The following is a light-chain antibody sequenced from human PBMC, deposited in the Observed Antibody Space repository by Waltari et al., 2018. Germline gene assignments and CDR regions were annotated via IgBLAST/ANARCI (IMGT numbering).Light chain of an antibody. Sequence: DIVMTQTPLSLPVTPGEPASISCRSSQSLLDSEDGNTYLEWYLQKPGQSPQPLIYEVSNRAFGVPDRFSGSGSDTDFTLKIGRVEAEDVGVYYCMQGIEYPWTFGQGTKVEIK. J-gene: IGKJ1*01. CDR3: MQGIEYPWT. CDR2: EVS. CDR1: QSLLDSEDGNTY. V-gene: IGKV2-40*01.